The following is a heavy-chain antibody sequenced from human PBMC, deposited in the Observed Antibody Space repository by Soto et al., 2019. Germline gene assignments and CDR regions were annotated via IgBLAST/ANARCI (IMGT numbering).Heavy chain of an antibody. D-gene: IGHD1-26*01. CDR3: ARQYEWDEANFDY. CDR2: IYHSGST. J-gene: IGHJ4*02. Sequence: PSETLSLTCAVYGGSFSGYYWSWIRQPPGKGLEWIGEIYHSGSTNYNPSLKSRVTISVDTSKNQFSLKLSSVTAADTAVYYCARQYEWDEANFDYWGQGTLVTVSS. CDR1: GGSFSGYY. V-gene: IGHV4-34*01.